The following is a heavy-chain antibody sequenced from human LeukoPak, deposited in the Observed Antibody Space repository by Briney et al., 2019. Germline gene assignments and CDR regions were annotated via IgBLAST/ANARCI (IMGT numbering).Heavy chain of an antibody. CDR3: AKDHCSSTSCYYFDY. CDR2: IRYDGSNK. J-gene: IGHJ4*02. Sequence: GGSLRLSCAASGFTFSSYSMNWVRQAPGKGLEWVAFIRYDGSNKYYADSVKGRFTISRDNTLYLQMSSLRAEDTAVYYCAKDHCSSTSCYYFDYWGQGTLVTVSS. V-gene: IGHV3-30*02. CDR1: GFTFSSYS. D-gene: IGHD2-2*01.